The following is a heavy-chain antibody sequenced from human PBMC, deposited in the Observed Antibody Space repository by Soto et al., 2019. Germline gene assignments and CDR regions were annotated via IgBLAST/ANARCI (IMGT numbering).Heavy chain of an antibody. J-gene: IGHJ4*02. V-gene: IGHV1-18*01. CDR3: ARVHPRGSSVISPFDY. CDR1: GYTFTSYG. D-gene: IGHD6-6*01. Sequence: ASVEVCCKASGYTFTSYGISWVRHAPGQGLEWMGWISAYNGNTNYAQKLQGRVTMTTDTSTSTAYMELRSLRSDDTAVYFFARVHPRGSSVISPFDYLGQGTLVTVFS. CDR2: ISAYNGNT.